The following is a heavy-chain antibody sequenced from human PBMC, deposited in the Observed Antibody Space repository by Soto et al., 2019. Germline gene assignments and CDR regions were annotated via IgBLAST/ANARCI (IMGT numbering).Heavy chain of an antibody. CDR2: IIPIIGTP. V-gene: IGHV1-69*13. CDR1: GVTFRNHV. J-gene: IGHJ4*02. D-gene: IGHD3-10*01. CDR3: ARDLEFRDGNISHLDY. Sequence: SVKVSCKASGVTFRNHVFNWVRQAPGQGLEWMGGIIPIIGTPNYAQKFQGRVTITADASTNTVYLEVSSLRSQDTAVYYCARDLEFRDGNISHLDYWGQGTLVTV.